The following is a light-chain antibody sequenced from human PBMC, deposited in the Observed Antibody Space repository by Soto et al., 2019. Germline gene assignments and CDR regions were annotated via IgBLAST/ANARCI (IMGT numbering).Light chain of an antibody. Sequence: DIQMTQSPSSLSASVGDRVTITCRASQSISSYLNWYQQKPGKAPKLLIYAASSLQSGVPSRFSGSGSWTDFTLTISSLQPEDFATYYCQQSYSTHFTFGPGTKVDIK. V-gene: IGKV1-39*01. CDR3: QQSYSTHFT. J-gene: IGKJ3*01. CDR1: QSISSY. CDR2: AAS.